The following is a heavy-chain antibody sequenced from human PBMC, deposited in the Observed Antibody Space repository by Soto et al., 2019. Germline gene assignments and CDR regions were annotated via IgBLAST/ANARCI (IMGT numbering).Heavy chain of an antibody. Sequence: EVQLLESGGGLVQPGGSLRLSCAASGFTLSSYAMTWVRQAPGKGLDWVAAISDSGGSTYYADSVKGRFTISRDNSKNTVYLQMSSLRAEDTAVYYCTLYCSGVTCSGHWGQGTLVTVSS. CDR2: ISDSGGST. D-gene: IGHD2-15*01. J-gene: IGHJ4*02. CDR1: GFTLSSYA. CDR3: TLYCSGVTCSGH. V-gene: IGHV3-23*01.